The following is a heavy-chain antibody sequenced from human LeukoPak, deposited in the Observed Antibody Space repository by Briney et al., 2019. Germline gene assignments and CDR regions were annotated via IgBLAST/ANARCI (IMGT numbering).Heavy chain of an antibody. D-gene: IGHD6-13*01. CDR1: GFTFSSYA. CDR2: ISGSGGST. J-gene: IGHJ4*02. V-gene: IGHV3-23*01. Sequence: GGSLRLSCAASGFTFSSYAMSWVRQAPGKGLEWVSAISGSGGSTYYADSVKGRFTISRDNAKNSLYLQMNSLRAEDTAVYYCARETYSSFDYWGQGTLVTVSS. CDR3: ARETYSSFDY.